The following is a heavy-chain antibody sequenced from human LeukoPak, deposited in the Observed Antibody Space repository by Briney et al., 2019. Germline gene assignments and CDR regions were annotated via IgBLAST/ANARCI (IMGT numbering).Heavy chain of an antibody. V-gene: IGHV1-58*02. CDR3: AAGEGIAARHDAFDI. Sequence: ASVKVSCKASGYTFTSYDINWVRQARGQRLEWIGWIVVGSGNTNYAQKFQERVTITRDMSTSTAYMELSSLRSEDTAVYYCAAGEGIAARHDAFDIWGQGTMVTVSS. D-gene: IGHD6-6*01. CDR1: GYTFTSYD. J-gene: IGHJ3*02. CDR2: IVVGSGNT.